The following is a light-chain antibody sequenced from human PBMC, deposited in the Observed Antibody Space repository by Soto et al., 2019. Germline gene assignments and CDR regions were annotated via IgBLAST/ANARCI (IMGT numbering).Light chain of an antibody. CDR2: GPS. Sequence: EIVFTQSPGTLSLSPGERATLSCRASQSVSSNYLAWYQQKPGQAPRLLIYGPSSRATGIPDRFSGSGSGTDFTLTISRLEPEDFAVYYCQQYGSTLSWTFGQGTKVDIK. J-gene: IGKJ1*01. V-gene: IGKV3-20*01. CDR1: QSVSSNY. CDR3: QQYGSTLSWT.